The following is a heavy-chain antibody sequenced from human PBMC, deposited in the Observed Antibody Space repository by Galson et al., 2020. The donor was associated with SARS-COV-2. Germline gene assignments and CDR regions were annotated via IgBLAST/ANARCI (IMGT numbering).Heavy chain of an antibody. V-gene: IGHV1-24*01. CDR3: ETDPYYYDSSGSRGY. Sequence: SVKVSCKISGYTLTELSMHWVRQAPGKGLEWMGGFDPEDGETIYAQKFQGRVTMTEDTSTDTAYMELSSLRSEDTAVYYCETDPYYYDSSGSRGYWGKGTLVTVSS. CDR1: GYTLTELS. CDR2: FDPEDGET. J-gene: IGHJ4*02. D-gene: IGHD3-22*01.